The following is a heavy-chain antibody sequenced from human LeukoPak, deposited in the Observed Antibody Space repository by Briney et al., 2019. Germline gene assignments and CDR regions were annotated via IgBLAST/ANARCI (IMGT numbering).Heavy chain of an antibody. D-gene: IGHD3-10*01. CDR3: AKDSGSGAGSYPNYFYYYYMDV. J-gene: IGHJ6*03. CDR1: GFTFGDYA. Sequence: PGGSLRLSCAASGFTFGDYAMHWARQAPGKGLEWVSGISWNGGSIAYADSVKGRFTISRDNAKNSLFLQMNSLRPEDTALYYCAKDSGSGAGSYPNYFYYYYMDVWGKGTTVTISS. V-gene: IGHV3-9*01. CDR2: ISWNGGSI.